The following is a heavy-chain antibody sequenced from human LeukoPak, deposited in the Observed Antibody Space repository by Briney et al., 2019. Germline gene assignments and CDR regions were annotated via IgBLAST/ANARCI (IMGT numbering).Heavy chain of an antibody. D-gene: IGHD4-17*01. CDR1: GGSISSGGYY. Sequence: SETLSLTCTVSGGSISSGGYYWSWIRQHPGKGLEWIGYIYYSGRTYYNPSLKSRVTISVDTSKNQFSLKLSSVTAADTAVYYCARDRTVTTSDAFDIWGQGTMVTVSS. CDR2: IYYSGRT. J-gene: IGHJ3*02. V-gene: IGHV4-31*03. CDR3: ARDRTVTTSDAFDI.